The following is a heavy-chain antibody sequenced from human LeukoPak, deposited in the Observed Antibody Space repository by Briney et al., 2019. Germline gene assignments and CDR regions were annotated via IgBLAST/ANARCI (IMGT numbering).Heavy chain of an antibody. D-gene: IGHD2-2*03. J-gene: IGHJ1*01. CDR3: ALDIVVVPAAIEYFHY. CDR1: GYTLTELS. Sequence: KXSCKVSGYTLTELSMQWVPQAPGKGLEGRGGYNPEDGETVYAQKFEGRVTMTENTSTNRAYMELSSLRSEDTAVYYCALDIVVVPAAIEYFHYWGQGTLVTVSS. V-gene: IGHV1-24*01. CDR2: YNPEDGET.